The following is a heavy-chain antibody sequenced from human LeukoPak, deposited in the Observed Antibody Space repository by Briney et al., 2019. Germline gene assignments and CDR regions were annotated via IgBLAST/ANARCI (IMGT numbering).Heavy chain of an antibody. CDR3: ARDGPWFAQNFDY. D-gene: IGHD3-10*01. V-gene: IGHV3-48*03. CDR2: ISSSGSTI. CDR1: GFTFSSYE. Sequence: PGGSLRLSCAASGFTFSSYEMNWVRQAPGKGLEGVSYISSSGSTIYYADSVKGRFTISRDNAKTSLYLQMNSLRAEDTAVYYCARDGPWFAQNFDYWGQGTLVTVSS. J-gene: IGHJ4*02.